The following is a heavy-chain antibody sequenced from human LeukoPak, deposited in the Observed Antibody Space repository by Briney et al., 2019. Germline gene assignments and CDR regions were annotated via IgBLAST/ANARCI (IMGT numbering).Heavy chain of an antibody. D-gene: IGHD2-2*01. J-gene: IGHJ6*02. CDR2: MNPNSGNT. CDR1: GYTFTSYD. Sequence: ASVKVSCKASGYTFTSYDINWARQATGQGLEWMGWMNPNSGNTGYAQKFQGRVTMTRNTSISTAYMELSSLRSEDTAVYYCAREVVPAAINYYYYGMDVWGQGTTVTVSS. CDR3: AREVVPAAINYYYYGMDV. V-gene: IGHV1-8*01.